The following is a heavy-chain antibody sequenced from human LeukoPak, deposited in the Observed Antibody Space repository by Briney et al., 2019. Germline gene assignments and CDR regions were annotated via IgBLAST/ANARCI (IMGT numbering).Heavy chain of an antibody. D-gene: IGHD3-10*01. J-gene: IGHJ4*02. V-gene: IGHV3-11*01. CDR2: ISSGYTI. CDR3: ARVSPFYYGSGSYYLNY. Sequence: GGSLRLSCAASGFTFSDYYMSWFRQAPGKGLEWVSYISSGYTIFYADSVKGRFTISRDNAKNSLYLQMNSLRAEDPAVYYCARVSPFYYGSGSYYLNYWGQGALVTVSS. CDR1: GFTFSDYY.